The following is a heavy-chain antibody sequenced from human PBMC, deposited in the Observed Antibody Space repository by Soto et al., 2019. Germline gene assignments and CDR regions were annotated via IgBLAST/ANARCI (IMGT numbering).Heavy chain of an antibody. CDR2: ISSSSSYI. Sequence: GGSLRLSCAASGFTFSSYSMNWVRQAPGKGLEWVSSISSSSSYIYYADSVKGRFTISRDNAKNSLYLQMNSLRAEDTAVYYCARVDRGYCSSTSCEYYYYYMDVWGKGTTVTVSS. CDR1: GFTFSSYS. V-gene: IGHV3-21*01. D-gene: IGHD2-2*01. J-gene: IGHJ6*03. CDR3: ARVDRGYCSSTSCEYYYYYMDV.